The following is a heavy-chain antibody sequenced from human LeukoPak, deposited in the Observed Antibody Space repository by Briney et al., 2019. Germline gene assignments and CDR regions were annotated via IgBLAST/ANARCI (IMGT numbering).Heavy chain of an antibody. V-gene: IGHV3-21*01. CDR3: ARSHSSTGLSYYYDMDV. Sequence: PGGSLRLSCAASGFTFSSYWMSWVRQAPGKGLEWVSSISGSTIYTYYAGSVKGRFTISRDNAKNSLYLQMNSLRAEDTAIYYCARSHSSTGLSYYYDMDVWGQGTTVTVSS. CDR1: GFTFSSYW. J-gene: IGHJ6*02. CDR2: ISGSTIYT. D-gene: IGHD2-8*02.